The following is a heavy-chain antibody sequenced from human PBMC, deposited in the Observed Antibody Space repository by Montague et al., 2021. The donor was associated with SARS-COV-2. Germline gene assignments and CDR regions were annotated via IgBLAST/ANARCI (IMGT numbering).Heavy chain of an antibody. CDR2: INHSGSS. D-gene: IGHD3-3*01. CDR3: ARGQGTIFAVLIMLPAAGAIDI. Sequence: SETLSLTCAVYGGSFSDYYWTWIRQPPGKGLEWIGEINHSGSSNYNPSLKSRVTISVDTSKNQFSLKLTSVTAADTAQYYCARGQGTIFAVLIMLPAAGAIDIWGQGTTVTVSS. J-gene: IGHJ3*02. CDR1: GGSFSDYY. V-gene: IGHV4-34*01.